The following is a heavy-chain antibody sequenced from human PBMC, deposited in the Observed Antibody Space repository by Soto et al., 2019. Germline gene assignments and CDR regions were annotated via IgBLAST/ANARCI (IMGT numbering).Heavy chain of an antibody. CDR3: TTGIVVVIPSGMDV. D-gene: IGHD3-22*01. V-gene: IGHV3-15*01. CDR2: IKRKTDGGTT. CDR1: GFTFSNAW. J-gene: IGHJ6*02. Sequence: EVQLVESGGGLVKPGGSLRLSCAASGFTFSNAWMSWVRQAPGKGLEWVGRIKRKTDGGTTDYAAPVKGRFTISRDDSRSTLYLQMNSMKTEDTAVYYWTTGIVVVIPSGMDVWGQGTTVTVSS.